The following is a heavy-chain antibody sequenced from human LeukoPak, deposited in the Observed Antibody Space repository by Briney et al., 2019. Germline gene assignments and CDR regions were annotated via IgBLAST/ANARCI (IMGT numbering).Heavy chain of an antibody. D-gene: IGHD3/OR15-3a*01. CDR2: INHSENT. CDR1: GGSISSSSYY. CDR3: ARHLRWRTSFSPFDY. V-gene: IGHV4-39*01. J-gene: IGHJ4*02. Sequence: TPSETLSLTCTVSGGSISSSSYYWGWIRQPPGKGLEWIGEINHSENTDYNPSLKSRVTISVDTSKNQLSLKLSSVTAADTAVYYCARHLRWRTSFSPFDYWGQGTLVTVSS.